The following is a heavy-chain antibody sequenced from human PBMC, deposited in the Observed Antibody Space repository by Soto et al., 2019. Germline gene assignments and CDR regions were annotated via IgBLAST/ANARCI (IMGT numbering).Heavy chain of an antibody. D-gene: IGHD1-26*01. CDR2: IIPILGTA. Sequence: QVQLVQSGAEVKKPGSSVKVSCKASGGTFSSYAISWVRQAPGQGLEWMGGIIPILGTANDAQNFQGRVTITAGDSTSPAVIELSSWRSEDTAVYYWARSRVGATVPYYYYGMDVWGQGTTVTVSS. CDR3: ARSRVGATVPYYYYGMDV. CDR1: GGTFSSYA. J-gene: IGHJ6*02. V-gene: IGHV1-69*19.